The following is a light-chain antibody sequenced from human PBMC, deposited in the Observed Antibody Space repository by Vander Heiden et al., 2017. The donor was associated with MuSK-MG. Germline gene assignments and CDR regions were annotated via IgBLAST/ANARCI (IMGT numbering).Light chain of an antibody. CDR2: AAS. CDR3: RQHNHCPYT. V-gene: IGKV1-17*01. Sequence: DIQRTQSPSSMAASVGDRITITCRPSEGISTDFGWFQQKPGKAPERLILAASNLQSGVPSRFRRTGSGTEFTVTICILLPEHFTTCYCRQHNHCPYTLSPSSKLLI. CDR1: EGISTD. J-gene: IGKJ2*01.